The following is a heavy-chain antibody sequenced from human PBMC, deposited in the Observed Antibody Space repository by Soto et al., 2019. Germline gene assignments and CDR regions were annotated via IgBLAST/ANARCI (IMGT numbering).Heavy chain of an antibody. Sequence: PSQTLSLTRAISGDSVSSNSAAWNWIRQSPSRGLEWLGRTYYRSKWYNDYAVSVKSRITINPDTSKNQFSLQLNSVTPEDTAVYYCAREGRIAVAGATNWFDPWGQGTLVTVSS. D-gene: IGHD6-19*01. CDR3: AREGRIAVAGATNWFDP. V-gene: IGHV6-1*01. CDR1: GDSVSSNSAA. CDR2: TYYRSKWYN. J-gene: IGHJ5*02.